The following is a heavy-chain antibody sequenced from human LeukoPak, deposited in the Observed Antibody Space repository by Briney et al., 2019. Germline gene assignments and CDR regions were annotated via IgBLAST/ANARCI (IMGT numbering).Heavy chain of an antibody. V-gene: IGHV3-7*01. J-gene: IGHJ4*02. CDR2: IKQDGSEK. D-gene: IGHD2-15*01. Sequence: GGSLRLSCEDSGFSFRSYWMSWVRQAPGKGLEWVANIKQDGSEKYYVDSVKGRFTISRDSAKNSLYLQMNNLRAEDTAMYYCAREFNSFLFDCSGGQCLFMSWGQGVLVTVSS. CDR3: AREFNSFLFDCSGGQCLFMS. CDR1: GFSFRSYW.